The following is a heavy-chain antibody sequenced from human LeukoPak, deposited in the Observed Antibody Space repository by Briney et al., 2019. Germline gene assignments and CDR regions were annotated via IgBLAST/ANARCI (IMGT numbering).Heavy chain of an antibody. Sequence: SETLSLTCTVSGGSISSHYWSWIRQPPGKGLEWIGYIYYSGSTNYNPSLKTRVTISVDTSKNQFSLKLSSVTAADTAVYYCARVLRLYSSSWPYYFDYWGQGTLVTVSS. V-gene: IGHV4-59*11. CDR1: GGSISSHY. D-gene: IGHD6-13*01. CDR2: IYYSGST. CDR3: ARVLRLYSSSWPYYFDY. J-gene: IGHJ4*02.